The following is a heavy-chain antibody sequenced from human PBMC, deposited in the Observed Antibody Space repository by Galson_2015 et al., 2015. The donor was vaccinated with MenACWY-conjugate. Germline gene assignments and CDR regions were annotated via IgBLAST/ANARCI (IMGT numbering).Heavy chain of an antibody. CDR2: IYSGGST. J-gene: IGHJ5*02. CDR1: GFTVSRNY. Sequence: LRLSCSASGFTVSRNYMRWVRQAPGKGMAWVSVIYSGGSTYYADSVKGRFTISRDNSKNTLYLQMNSLRAEDTAVYYCARDGLVWFGEYNNWFDPWGQGTLVTVSS. V-gene: IGHV3-66*02. D-gene: IGHD3-10*01. CDR3: ARDGLVWFGEYNNWFDP.